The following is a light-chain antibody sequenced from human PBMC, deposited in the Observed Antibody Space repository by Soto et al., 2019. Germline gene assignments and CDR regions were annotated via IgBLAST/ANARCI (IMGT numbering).Light chain of an antibody. CDR3: QPLNSQEA. V-gene: IGKV1-9*01. Sequence: PGKAPNLLIYAASTLQSGVPSRFSGSGSGTEFTLTICSLQPEDFATYYCQPLNSQEAFGPGTKVDIK. CDR2: AAS. J-gene: IGKJ3*01.